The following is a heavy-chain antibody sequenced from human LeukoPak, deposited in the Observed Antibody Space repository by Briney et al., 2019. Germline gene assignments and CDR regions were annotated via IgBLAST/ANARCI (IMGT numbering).Heavy chain of an antibody. D-gene: IGHD2-2*01. CDR3: ARYHSTWALNY. CDR1: GASINSITYY. J-gene: IGHJ4*02. Sequence: SETLSPTCTVSGASINSITYYWGWIRQPPGKGLEWIGSIYYSGSTYYTTSLKSRDTISIDTSKNQFSLKLTSVTAADTAVYYCARYHSTWALNYWGQGTLVTVSS. V-gene: IGHV4-39*01. CDR2: IYYSGST.